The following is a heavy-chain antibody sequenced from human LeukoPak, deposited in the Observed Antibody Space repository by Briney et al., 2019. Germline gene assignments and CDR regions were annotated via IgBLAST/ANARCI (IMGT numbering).Heavy chain of an antibody. D-gene: IGHD3-22*01. CDR2: IYWDDDK. V-gene: IGHV2-5*02. CDR1: GFSLSTSGVG. CDR3: AHRPFLSRDSSGYYYEV. J-gene: IGHJ4*02. Sequence: SGPTLVKPTQTLTLTCTFSGFSLSTSGVGVGWIRQPPGKALEWLALIYWDDDKRYSPSLKSRLTITKDTSKNQVVLTMTNMDPVDTATYYCAHRPFLSRDSSGYYYEVWGQGTLVTVSS.